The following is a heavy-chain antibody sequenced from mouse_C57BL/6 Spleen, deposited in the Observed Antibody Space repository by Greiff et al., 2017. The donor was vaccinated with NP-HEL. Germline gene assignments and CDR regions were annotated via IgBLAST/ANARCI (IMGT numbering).Heavy chain of an antibody. CDR2: ISYDGSN. CDR3: ARALITTVVAHWYFDV. CDR1: GYSITSGYY. J-gene: IGHJ1*03. Sequence: EVKLQESGPGLAKPSQSLSLTCSVTGYSITSGYYWNWIRQFPGNKLEWMGYISYDGSNNYNPSLKNRISITRDTSKNQFFLKLNSVTTEDTATYYCARALITTVVAHWYFDVWGTGTTVTVSS. D-gene: IGHD1-1*01. V-gene: IGHV3-6*01.